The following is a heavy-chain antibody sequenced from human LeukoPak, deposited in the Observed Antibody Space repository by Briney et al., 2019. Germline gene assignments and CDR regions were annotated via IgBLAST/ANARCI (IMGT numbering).Heavy chain of an antibody. V-gene: IGHV3-30*02. CDR1: GFTFSSYD. CDR3: AKFDC. CDR2: IRYDGSNK. J-gene: IGHJ4*02. Sequence: GRSLRLSCAASGFTFSSYDIHWVRQAPGKGLEWAAFIRYDGSNKYYADSVKGRFTISRDNSKNTLYLQMNNLRVEDTAVYYCAKFDCWGQGTLVTVSS.